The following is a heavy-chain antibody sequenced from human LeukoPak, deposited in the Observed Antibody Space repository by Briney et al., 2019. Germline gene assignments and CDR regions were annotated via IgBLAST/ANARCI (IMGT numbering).Heavy chain of an antibody. V-gene: IGHV1-24*01. CDR2: FDPEDGET. J-gene: IGHJ5*02. CDR3: ATAGMIFGVPSWFDP. Sequence: ASVKLSCKVSGYTLTELSMHWVRQAPGKGLEWMGGFDPEDGETIYAQKFQGRVTMTEDTSTDTAYMELSSLRSEDTAVYYCATAGMIFGVPSWFDPWGQGTLVTVSS. CDR1: GYTLTELS. D-gene: IGHD3-3*01.